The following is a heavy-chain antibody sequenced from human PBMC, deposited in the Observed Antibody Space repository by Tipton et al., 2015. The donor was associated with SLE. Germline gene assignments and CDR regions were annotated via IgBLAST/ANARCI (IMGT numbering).Heavy chain of an antibody. J-gene: IGHJ4*01. D-gene: IGHD7-27*01. CDR3: ARAWSLTGDEEVDF. V-gene: IGHV4-39*02. CDR1: GDSISNENYY. Sequence: TLSLTCTVSGDSISNENYYLAWIRQPPGKGLEWIGIVYYSGDAYYHPSLKSRFTISIDTSKNNFSLRLASVTAADTAVYYCARAWSLTGDEEVDFWGHGALVTVSA. CDR2: VYYSGDA.